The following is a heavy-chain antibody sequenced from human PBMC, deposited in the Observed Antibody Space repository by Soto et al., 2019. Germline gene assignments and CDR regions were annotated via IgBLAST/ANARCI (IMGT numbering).Heavy chain of an antibody. V-gene: IGHV3-23*01. Sequence: AGRSLRLSCAASGFTFSSYAMSWVRQAPGKGLEWVSAISGSGGSTYYADSVKGRFTISRDNSKNTLYLQMNSLRAEDTAVYYCAKDGPNTMVPSNWFDPWGQGTLVTVSS. CDR2: ISGSGGST. J-gene: IGHJ5*02. D-gene: IGHD3-10*01. CDR3: AKDGPNTMVPSNWFDP. CDR1: GFTFSSYA.